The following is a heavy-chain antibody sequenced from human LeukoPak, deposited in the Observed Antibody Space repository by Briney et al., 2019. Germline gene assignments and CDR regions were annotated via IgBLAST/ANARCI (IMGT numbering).Heavy chain of an antibody. CDR1: GYTFTSYG. D-gene: IGHD2-15*01. CDR2: ISAYNGNT. J-gene: IGHJ5*02. CDR3: ARVPCSGGSCYWFDP. V-gene: IGHV1-18*01. Sequence: ASVKVSCKASGYTFTSYGISWVRQAPGQGLEWMGWISAYNGNTNYAQKLQGRVTMTTDISTSTAYMELRSLRSDDTAVYYCARVPCSGGSCYWFDPWGQGTLVTVSS.